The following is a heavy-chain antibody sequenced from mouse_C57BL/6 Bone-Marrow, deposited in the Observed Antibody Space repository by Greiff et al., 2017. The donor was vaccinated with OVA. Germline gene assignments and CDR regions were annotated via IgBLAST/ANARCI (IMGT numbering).Heavy chain of an antibody. J-gene: IGHJ3*01. D-gene: IGHD1-1*01. CDR3: ARHTAVVPFAY. CDR1: GFTFSDYG. CDR2: ISSGSSTI. Sequence: EVKLVESGGGLVKPGGSLKLSCAASGFTFSDYGMHWVRQAPEKGLEWVAYISSGSSTIYYADTVKSRFTISRDNAKNTLFLQMTRLRSEDTAMYYCARHTAVVPFAYWGQGTLVTVAA. V-gene: IGHV5-17*01.